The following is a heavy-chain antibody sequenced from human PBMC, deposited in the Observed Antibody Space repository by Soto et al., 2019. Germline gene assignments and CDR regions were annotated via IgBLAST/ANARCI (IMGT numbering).Heavy chain of an antibody. CDR2: IYSGGSA. V-gene: IGHV3-53*01. D-gene: IGHD5-12*01. CDR3: AGGAPITPGTFAY. CDR1: GFTVRSNY. J-gene: IGHJ4*02. Sequence: GGSLRLSCAVSGFTVRSNYMNWVRQAPGKGLEWVSVIYSGGSAFYADSVKGRFTISRDSSKNTLYLQMSSLRAEDTAVYYCAGGAPITPGTFAYWGQGTLVTVSS.